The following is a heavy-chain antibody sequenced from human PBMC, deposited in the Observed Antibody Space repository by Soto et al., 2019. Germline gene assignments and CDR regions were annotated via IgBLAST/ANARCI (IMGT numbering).Heavy chain of an antibody. J-gene: IGHJ5*02. V-gene: IGHV3-23*01. CDR2: ISGSGGST. CDR1: GFTFNSYS. D-gene: IGHD1-26*01. Sequence: EVHLLESGGGFMQPGGSLSLSCAASGFTFNSYSMSWVRQAPGKGLEWVSAISGSGGSTYYADSVKGRFTISRDNSKNTLFLQMNSLRVEDTAVYYCAREPLSKGGFDPWGQGTLVTVSS. CDR3: AREPLSKGGFDP.